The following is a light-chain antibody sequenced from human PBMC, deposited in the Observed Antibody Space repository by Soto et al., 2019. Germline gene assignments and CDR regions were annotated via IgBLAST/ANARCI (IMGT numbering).Light chain of an antibody. Sequence: IQLTQSPSSLSASVGDRVTITCRASQGISSCLAWYQQIPGKTPQLLIYAASTLQSGVPSRFSVSGSGTDYTLTISSLQPEDFATYYCQQLNSYPLTFGGGTKVEIK. V-gene: IGKV1-9*01. CDR3: QQLNSYPLT. J-gene: IGKJ4*01. CDR1: QGISSC. CDR2: AAS.